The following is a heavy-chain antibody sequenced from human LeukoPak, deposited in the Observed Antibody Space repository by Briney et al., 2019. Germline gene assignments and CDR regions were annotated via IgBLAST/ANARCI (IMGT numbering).Heavy chain of an antibody. CDR3: ARAARGIAAAGGGYYYYMDV. V-gene: IGHV3-23*01. J-gene: IGHJ6*03. CDR1: GFTFKNYA. D-gene: IGHD6-13*01. CDR2: VSGTGENI. Sequence: GGSLRLSCVASGFTFKNYAMNWVRQAPGKGLEWVSGVSGTGENIYYGDSVKGRFTISRDNSRNTLYLQMNSLRVDDMAVYYCARAARGIAAAGGGYYYYMDVWGKGTTVTVSS.